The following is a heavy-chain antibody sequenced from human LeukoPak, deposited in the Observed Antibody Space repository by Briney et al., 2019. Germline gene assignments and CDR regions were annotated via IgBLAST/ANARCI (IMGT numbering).Heavy chain of an antibody. D-gene: IGHD3-16*02. CDR3: ARALSYRYRNDYFYNWFDP. CDR2: IYHDGST. V-gene: IGHV4-38-2*02. Sequence: SETLSHTCTVSGYSISSGYYWGWIRQPPGKGLGWIGSIYHDGSTHYYPSLESRVTISVDTSKYQLSLNLNSVAAADTAVYYCARALSYRYRNDYFYNWFDPWGQGTLVIVSS. J-gene: IGHJ5*02. CDR1: GYSISSGYY.